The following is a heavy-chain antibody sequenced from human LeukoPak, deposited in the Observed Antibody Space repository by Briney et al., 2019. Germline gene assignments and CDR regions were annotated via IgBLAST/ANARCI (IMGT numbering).Heavy chain of an antibody. J-gene: IGHJ6*03. V-gene: IGHV1-69*06. Sequence: SVKVSCKASGGTFSNYVISWVRQAPGQGLEWVGGIIPIFGTTNYAQKLQGRVTINADRSTSTVYIGLSSLRSEETAVYYCARTLFPYYRLSVADYYPMDVWGKGTTVTVCS. CDR1: GGTFSNYV. CDR3: ARTLFPYYRLSVADYYPMDV. CDR2: IIPIFGTT. D-gene: IGHD3-10*01.